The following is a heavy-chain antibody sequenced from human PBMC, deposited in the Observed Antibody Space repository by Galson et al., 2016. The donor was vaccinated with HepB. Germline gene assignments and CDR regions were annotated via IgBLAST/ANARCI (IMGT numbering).Heavy chain of an antibody. Sequence: SLRLSCAASGFTFSNYVMHWVRQAPGKGLEYVSTISTNGGTASYANSVKGRFTTSRDNSKNTLYLQLGSLRAEDMAVYYCARRGTVTDFDYWGQGTLVTVSP. V-gene: IGHV3-64*01. CDR3: ARRGTVTDFDY. CDR2: ISTNGGTA. D-gene: IGHD4-17*01. CDR1: GFTFSNYV. J-gene: IGHJ4*02.